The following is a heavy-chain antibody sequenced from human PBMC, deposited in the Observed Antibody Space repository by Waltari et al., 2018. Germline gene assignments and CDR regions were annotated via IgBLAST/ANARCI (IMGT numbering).Heavy chain of an antibody. Sequence: QVQLQESGPGLVKPSETLSLTCDVSGYYIKSGFYWGWLRQPPGKGLEWIATIYHDGTTFYDPSLTSRGTQSMDTSKNQVSLKLESVTAADTAVYYCTRQVLGYCTSAACRRLESWGQGTLVTVSS. J-gene: IGHJ4*02. CDR3: TRQVLGYCTSAACRRLES. D-gene: IGHD2-2*03. CDR1: GYYIKSGFY. CDR2: IYHDGTT. V-gene: IGHV4-38-2*01.